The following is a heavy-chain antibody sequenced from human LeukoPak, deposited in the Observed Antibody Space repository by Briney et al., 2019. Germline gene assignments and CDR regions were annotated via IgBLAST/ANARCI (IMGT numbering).Heavy chain of an antibody. CDR1: GFTVSSNS. V-gene: IGHV3-53*01. CDR3: ARDRGTMTKSDY. J-gene: IGHJ4*02. CDR2: IFSST. Sequence: GGSLRLSCTVSGFTVSSNSMSWVRQAPGKGLEWVSFIFSSTHYSDSVKGRFTISRDNSKNTLYLQMNSLRAEDTAVYYCARDRGTMTKSDYWGQGTLVTVSS. D-gene: IGHD3-22*01.